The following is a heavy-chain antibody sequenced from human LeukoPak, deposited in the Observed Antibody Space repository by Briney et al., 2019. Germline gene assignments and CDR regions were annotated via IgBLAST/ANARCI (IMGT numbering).Heavy chain of an antibody. V-gene: IGHV3-53*01. CDR2: IYSGGST. Sequence: GGSLRLXCAASGFTVSSNYMSWVRQAPGKGLEWGSVIYSGGSTYYADSVKGRFTISRDNSKNTLYLQMNSLRAEDTAVYYCAREGVPQPDYWGQGTLVTVSS. CDR1: GFTVSSNY. D-gene: IGHD3-16*01. CDR3: AREGVPQPDY. J-gene: IGHJ4*02.